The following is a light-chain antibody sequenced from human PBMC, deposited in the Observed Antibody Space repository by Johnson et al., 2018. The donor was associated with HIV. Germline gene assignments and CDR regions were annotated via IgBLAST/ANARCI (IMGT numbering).Light chain of an antibody. V-gene: IGLV1-51*02. Sequence: QSLLTQPPSVSAAPGQKVTISCSGSSSNIGNNYVSWYQQPPGVAPKLLIHENNKRPSGIPDRFSGSKSGTSATLGITGLQTGDEADYYCGTWDNSLSTGGVFGTGTKVTVL. CDR3: GTWDNSLSTGGV. CDR1: SSNIGNNY. J-gene: IGLJ1*01. CDR2: ENN.